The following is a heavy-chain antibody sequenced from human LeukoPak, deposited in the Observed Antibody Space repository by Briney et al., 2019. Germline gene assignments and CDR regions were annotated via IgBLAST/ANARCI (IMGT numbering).Heavy chain of an antibody. CDR1: GFIVSTNY. V-gene: IGHV3-66*01. CDR3: ARAPSNAHFDY. Sequence: PGGSLRLSCAASGFIVSTNYMSWVRQAPGKGLEWVSLIYSGGSTYYADSVKGRFTISRDNSNNTVYLQMNSLRAEDTAVYYCARAPSNAHFDYWGQGTLVTVSS. J-gene: IGHJ4*02. D-gene: IGHD3-3*02. CDR2: IYSGGST.